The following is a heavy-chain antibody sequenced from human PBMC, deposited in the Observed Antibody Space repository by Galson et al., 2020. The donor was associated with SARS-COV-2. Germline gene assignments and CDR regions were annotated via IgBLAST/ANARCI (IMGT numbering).Heavy chain of an antibody. D-gene: IGHD7-27*01. CDR1: GFTFSSYW. V-gene: IGHV3-74*01. CDR2: IYSEGSST. J-gene: IGHJ4*02. Sequence: GSLRLSCSASGFTFSSYWMHWVRQAPGKGLVWVSRIYSEGSSTSYADSVKGRFTISGDNAKNTLYLQMNSLRAEDTAVYYCARGDMGNDYFDYWGQGTLVTVSS. CDR3: ARGDMGNDYFDY.